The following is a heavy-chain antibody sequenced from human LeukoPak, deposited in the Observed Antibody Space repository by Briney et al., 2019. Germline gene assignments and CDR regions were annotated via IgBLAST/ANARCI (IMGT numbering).Heavy chain of an antibody. CDR3: ARSLTTLTYEGY. Sequence: GGTLRLSCAASGFTFSSYMMNWVRQAPGKGLEWVSSINSGSTYTYYTESVKGRFTVSRDNAKNSLFLQMNSLRAEDTAIYYCARSLTTLTYEGYWGQGTLVSVSS. CDR1: GFTFSSYM. CDR2: INSGSTYT. V-gene: IGHV3-21*01. J-gene: IGHJ4*02. D-gene: IGHD1-1*01.